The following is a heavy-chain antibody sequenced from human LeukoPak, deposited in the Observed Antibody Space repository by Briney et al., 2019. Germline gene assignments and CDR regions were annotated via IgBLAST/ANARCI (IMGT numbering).Heavy chain of an antibody. J-gene: IGHJ5*02. Sequence: GESLKISCKGSGYSFTSYWIGWVRQMPGKRLEWVGIIYPGDSDTRYSPSFQGQVTISADKSISTAYLQWSSLKASDTAMYYCARHGPGRAVAEGREYNWFDPWGQGTLVTVSS. CDR2: IYPGDSDT. D-gene: IGHD6-19*01. CDR3: ARHGPGRAVAEGREYNWFDP. V-gene: IGHV5-51*01. CDR1: GYSFTSYW.